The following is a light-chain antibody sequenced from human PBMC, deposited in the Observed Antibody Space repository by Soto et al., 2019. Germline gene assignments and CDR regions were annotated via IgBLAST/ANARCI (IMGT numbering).Light chain of an antibody. Sequence: EIVMTQSPATLSVSPGERATLSCWASQSVSSNLAWYQRKPGQAPRLLIYGASTRATGIPVRFSGSGSGTEFTLTISSLQSEDFAVYYCQQYNNLPWTFGQGTKV. CDR1: QSVSSN. V-gene: IGKV3-15*01. CDR2: GAS. CDR3: QQYNNLPWT. J-gene: IGKJ1*01.